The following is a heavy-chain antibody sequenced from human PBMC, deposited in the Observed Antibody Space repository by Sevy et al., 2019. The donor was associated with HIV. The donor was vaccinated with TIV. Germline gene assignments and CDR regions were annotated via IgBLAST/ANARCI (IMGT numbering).Heavy chain of an antibody. CDR2: ISAGGTTT. J-gene: IGHJ6*02. CDR3: AKRYCSTITCYDDDFWNPYYFYGLDV. Sequence: GGSLRLSCAASGFIFSNYPMSWVRHSPGKGLEWVSDISAGGTTTYYADSVEGRFTNSRDNFKNTVSLQMNSLGAKDTAIYYCAKRYCSTITCYDDDFWNPYYFYGLDVWGQGISVTVSS. CDR1: GFIFSNYP. D-gene: IGHD2-2*01. V-gene: IGHV3-23*01.